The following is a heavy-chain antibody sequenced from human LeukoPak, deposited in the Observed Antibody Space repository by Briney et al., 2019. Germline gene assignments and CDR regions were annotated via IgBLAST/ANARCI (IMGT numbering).Heavy chain of an antibody. V-gene: IGHV1-24*01. J-gene: IGHJ4*02. CDR2: FDPEDGET. CDR3: ALPVQVVTSFDY. CDR1: GYTLTELS. Sequence: ASVQVSCKVSGYTLTELSMHWVRQAPGKGLEWKGGFDPEDGETIYAQKFQGRVTMTEDTSTDTAYMELSSLRSEDTAVYYCALPVQVVTSFDYWGQGTLVTVSS. D-gene: IGHD3-22*01.